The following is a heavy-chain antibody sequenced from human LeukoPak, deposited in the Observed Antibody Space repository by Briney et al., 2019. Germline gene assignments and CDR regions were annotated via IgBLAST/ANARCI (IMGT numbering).Heavy chain of an antibody. CDR3: ARSAYVFVDAFDI. CDR1: GFTFSSYS. V-gene: IGHV3-21*01. J-gene: IGHJ3*02. CDR2: ISSSSGYI. Sequence: PGGSLRLSCAASGFTFSSYSMNWVRQAPGKGLEWVSSISSSSGYIYYADSVKGRFTISRDNAKNSLYLQMNSLRAEDTAVYYCARSAYVFVDAFDIWGQGTMVTVSS. D-gene: IGHD2-21*01.